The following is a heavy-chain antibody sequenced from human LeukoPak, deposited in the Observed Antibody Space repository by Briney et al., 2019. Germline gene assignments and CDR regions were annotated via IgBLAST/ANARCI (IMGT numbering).Heavy chain of an antibody. V-gene: IGHV4-39*01. D-gene: IGHD5-18*01. J-gene: IGHJ6*03. Sequence: SSETLSLTCTVSAGSISSSSYYWGWIRQPPGNGLEWIGSIYYSGSTYYSPSLKSRVTISVDTSKNQFSLKLSSVTAADTAVYYCARGYNYGSGRVYYYSYMDVWGKGTTVTVSS. CDR2: IYYSGST. CDR1: AGSISSSSYY. CDR3: ARGYNYGSGRVYYYSYMDV.